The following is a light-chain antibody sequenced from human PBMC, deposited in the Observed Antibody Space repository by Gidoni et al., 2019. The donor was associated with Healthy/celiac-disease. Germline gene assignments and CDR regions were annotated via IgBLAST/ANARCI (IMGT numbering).Light chain of an antibody. CDR1: QSVLYSSNNKNY. CDR3: QQYYSTLKT. J-gene: IGKJ3*01. Sequence: DIVMTQSPDSLAVSLGERATINCTSSQSVLYSSNNKNYLAWYQQKPGQPPKLLLYWESTRESGVPDRFSGSGSGTDFTLTISSLQAEDVAVYYCQQYYSTLKTFGPGTKVDIK. CDR2: WES. V-gene: IGKV4-1*01.